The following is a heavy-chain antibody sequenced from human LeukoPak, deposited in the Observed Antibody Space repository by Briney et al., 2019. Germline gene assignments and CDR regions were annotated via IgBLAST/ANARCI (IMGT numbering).Heavy chain of an antibody. CDR2: INHSGST. D-gene: IGHD2-15*01. J-gene: IGHJ5*02. Sequence: SETLSLTCAVYGGSFSGYYWSWIRQPPGKGLEWIGEINHSGSTNYNPSLKSRVTISVDTSKNQFSLKPNSVTAADTAVYYCARVDGSCSGGSCPSGNWFDPWGQGTLVTVSS. V-gene: IGHV4-34*01. CDR3: ARVDGSCSGGSCPSGNWFDP. CDR1: GGSFSGYY.